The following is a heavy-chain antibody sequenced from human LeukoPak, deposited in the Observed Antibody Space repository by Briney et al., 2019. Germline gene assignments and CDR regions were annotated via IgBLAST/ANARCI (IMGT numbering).Heavy chain of an antibody. CDR3: AKGGGFDWLNYYYMDV. CDR2: ISSSSSTI. D-gene: IGHD3-9*01. Sequence: GGSLRLSCAASGFTFSSYSMNWVRQAPGKGREGVSYISSSSSTIYYADSVKGRFTISRDNAKNSLYLQMNSLRAEDTAVYYCAKGGGFDWLNYYYMDVWGKGTTVIISS. V-gene: IGHV3-48*01. J-gene: IGHJ6*03. CDR1: GFTFSSYS.